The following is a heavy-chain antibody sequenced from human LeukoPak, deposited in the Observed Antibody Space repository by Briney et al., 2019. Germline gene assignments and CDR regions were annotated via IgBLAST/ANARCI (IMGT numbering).Heavy chain of an antibody. V-gene: IGHV4-34*01. CDR2: INHSGST. Sequence: PSETLSLTCAVYGGSFSGYYWSWIRQPPGKGLEWIGEINHSGSTNYNPSLKSRVTISVDTSKNQFSLKLSSVTAAGTAVYYCARGLVRSSTSCYGYWGQGTLVTVSS. D-gene: IGHD2-2*01. J-gene: IGHJ4*02. CDR3: ARGLVRSSTSCYGY. CDR1: GGSFSGYY.